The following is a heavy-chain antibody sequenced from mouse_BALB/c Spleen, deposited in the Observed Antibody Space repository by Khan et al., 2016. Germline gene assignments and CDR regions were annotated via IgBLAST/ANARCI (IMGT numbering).Heavy chain of an antibody. Sequence: VQLQESGAELAKPGASVKMSCKASGYTFASYWMHWIKQRPGQGLEWIACINPNTDYTEYNQTFKDKATLTADKSSSTALMQLSRLTSEDSAVYYCAHSNIRSSAWFAYWGLGTLVTVSA. D-gene: IGHD1-2*01. CDR3: AHSNIRSSAWFAY. CDR1: GYTFASYW. V-gene: IGHV1-7*01. J-gene: IGHJ3*01. CDR2: INPNTDYT.